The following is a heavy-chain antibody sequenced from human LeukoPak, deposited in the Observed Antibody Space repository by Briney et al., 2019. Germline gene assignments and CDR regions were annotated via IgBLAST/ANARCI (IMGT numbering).Heavy chain of an antibody. D-gene: IGHD1-14*01. CDR1: GFTFSSYA. Sequence: GRSLRLSCAASGFTFSSYAMHWVRQAPGKGLEWVAVISYDGSNKYYADSVKGRFTISRDNSKNTLYLQMNSLRAEDTAVYYCARDLGNRSARIAFDYWGQGTLVTVSS. CDR3: ARDLGNRSARIAFDY. V-gene: IGHV3-30*04. CDR2: ISYDGSNK. J-gene: IGHJ4*02.